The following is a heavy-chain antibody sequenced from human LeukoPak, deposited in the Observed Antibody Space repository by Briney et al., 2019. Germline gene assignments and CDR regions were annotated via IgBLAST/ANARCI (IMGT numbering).Heavy chain of an antibody. J-gene: IGHJ4*02. CDR3: STVGSGATGYSRNWYSWYFDY. CDR1: GYTFTSYG. CDR2: ISAYNVNT. D-gene: IGHD6-13*01. V-gene: IGHV1-18*01. Sequence: ASVKVSRKASGYTFTSYGISWGRQAPGEGLEWTGWISAYNVNTNYAQKLQGRVNMTTHPSTSTACMELRSLTADDTAVHYCSTVGSGATGYSRNWYSWYFDYWRQGTLVTVS.